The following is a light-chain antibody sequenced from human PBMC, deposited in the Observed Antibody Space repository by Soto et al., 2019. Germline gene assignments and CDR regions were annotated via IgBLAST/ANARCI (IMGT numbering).Light chain of an antibody. CDR2: GNS. Sequence: QSVLTQPPSVSGAPGQRVTISCTGSSSNIGAGYDVHWYQQLPGTAPKLLIYGNSNRPSGVPDRFSGSKSGTSASLAITGLQAADEADYHCQSYDSSLRGWVFGGGTKLTVL. CDR3: QSYDSSLRGWV. CDR1: SSNIGAGYD. V-gene: IGLV1-40*01. J-gene: IGLJ3*02.